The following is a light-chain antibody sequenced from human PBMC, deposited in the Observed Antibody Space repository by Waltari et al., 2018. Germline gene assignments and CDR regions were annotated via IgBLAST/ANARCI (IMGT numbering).Light chain of an antibody. CDR1: QSISSY. V-gene: IGKV1-39*01. J-gene: IGKJ2*01. CDR3: QQSYDTLLYT. Sequence: DIQMTQSPSSLSASVGDRVTITCRASQSISSYLNWYQQKPGKAPKLLSYAASSLLSGVPSRFSGSGSVTDFTLTISSLQPEDFATYYCQQSYDTLLYTFGQGTKVEIK. CDR2: AAS.